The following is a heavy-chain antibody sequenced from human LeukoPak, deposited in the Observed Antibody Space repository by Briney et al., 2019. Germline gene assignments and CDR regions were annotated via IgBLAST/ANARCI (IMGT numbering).Heavy chain of an antibody. CDR3: AREYYGSSGYYNDY. Sequence: PSETLSLTCTVSGGSISSYYWSWIRQPPGKGLEWIGYIYYSGSTNYNPSLKSRVTISVDTSKNQFSLKLSSVTAADTAVYCAREYYGSSGYYNDYWGQGALVTVSS. D-gene: IGHD3-22*01. CDR2: IYYSGST. V-gene: IGHV4-59*01. J-gene: IGHJ4*02. CDR1: GGSISSYY.